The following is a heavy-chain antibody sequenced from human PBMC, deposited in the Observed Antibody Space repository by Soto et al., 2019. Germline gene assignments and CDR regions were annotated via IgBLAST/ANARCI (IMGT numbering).Heavy chain of an antibody. CDR3: ARGEWFLRGYGMDV. V-gene: IGHV4-59*02. CDR2: LYNGGSP. J-gene: IGHJ6*02. Sequence: QVQLQESGPGLVKPSETLSLTCTVSGVSVSTAYWSWIRRPPGKRLEYIGILYNGGSPNYNPSLESRVTRSPDTSNNPFSLKLTPVTAADTAVYYCARGEWFLRGYGMDVWGRGTTVTVS. CDR1: GVSVSTAY. D-gene: IGHD3-3*01.